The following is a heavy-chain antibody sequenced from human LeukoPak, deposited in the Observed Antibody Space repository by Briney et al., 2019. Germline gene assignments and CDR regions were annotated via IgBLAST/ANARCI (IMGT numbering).Heavy chain of an antibody. CDR3: GRSMDV. V-gene: IGHV3-23*01. CDR1: GFTFSSYA. CDR2: VSDSGSNT. Sequence: GGSLRLSCAASGFTFSSYAMSWVRQAPGKGLEWVSSVSDSGSNTYYAASVKGRFTISRDNSKNTLYLQMNSLRAEDTAVYYCGRSMDVWGQGTTVTVSS. J-gene: IGHJ6*02.